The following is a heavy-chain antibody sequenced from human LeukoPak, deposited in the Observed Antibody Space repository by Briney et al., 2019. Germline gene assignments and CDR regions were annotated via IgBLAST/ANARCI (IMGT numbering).Heavy chain of an antibody. CDR3: SRSGPYYYMDV. CDR2: IYTSGST. CDR1: VGSMSSFY. V-gene: IGHV4-4*09. Sequence: SETLSLTCTVSVGSMSSFYWSWIRQPPGKGLEWIGDIYTSGSTNYNPSFRSRVTISVDTSEKKFSLKLTSVTAADTAVYYCSRSGPYYYMDVWGKGTTVTVSS. J-gene: IGHJ6*03.